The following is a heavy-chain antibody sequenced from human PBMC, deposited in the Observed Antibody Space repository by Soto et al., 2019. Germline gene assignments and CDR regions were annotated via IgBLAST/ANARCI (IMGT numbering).Heavy chain of an antibody. D-gene: IGHD1-1*01. CDR2: IYYSGST. Sequence: PSETLSLTCTVSGGSISSGDCYWSWIRQPPGKGLEWIGYIYYSGSTYYNPSLKSRVTISVDTSKNQFSLKLSSVTAADTAVYYCARTGKTRRVNYYYYGMDVWGQGTTVTVSS. V-gene: IGHV4-30-4*01. J-gene: IGHJ6*02. CDR1: GGSISSGDCY. CDR3: ARTGKTRRVNYYYYGMDV.